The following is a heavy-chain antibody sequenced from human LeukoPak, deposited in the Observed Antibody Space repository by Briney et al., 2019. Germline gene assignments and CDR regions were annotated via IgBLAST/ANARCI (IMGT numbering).Heavy chain of an antibody. V-gene: IGHV3-30-3*01. CDR1: GFTFSSYA. CDR3: AIPLGYSSGQQGD. Sequence: GGSLRLSCAASGFTFSSYAMHWVRQAPGKGLEWVAVISYDGSNKYYADSVKGRFTISRDNSKNTLYLQMNSLRAEDTAVYYCAIPLGYSSGQQGDWGQGTLVTVSS. CDR2: ISYDGSNK. J-gene: IGHJ4*02. D-gene: IGHD6-19*01.